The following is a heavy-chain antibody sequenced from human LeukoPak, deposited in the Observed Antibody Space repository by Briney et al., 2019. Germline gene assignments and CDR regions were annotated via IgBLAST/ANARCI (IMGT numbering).Heavy chain of an antibody. CDR3: ARDGYSSGWNWFDP. D-gene: IGHD6-19*01. J-gene: IGHJ5*02. CDR2: IWYEGSSK. CDR1: GFTFSSYG. Sequence: GGSLRLSCAASGFTFSSYGMHWVRQAPGKGLEWVAVIWYEGSSKYYADHVKGRFTISRDNSKNALYLQMNSLRAEDTAMYYCARDGYSSGWNWFDPWGQGTLVTVSS. V-gene: IGHV3-33*01.